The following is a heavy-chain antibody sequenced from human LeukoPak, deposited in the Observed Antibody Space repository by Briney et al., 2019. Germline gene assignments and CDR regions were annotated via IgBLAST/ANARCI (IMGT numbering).Heavy chain of an antibody. D-gene: IGHD4-23*01. J-gene: IGHJ5*02. CDR1: GFTFSSSA. CDR3: ARDVTYYGGDWFDP. V-gene: IGHV3-48*04. Sequence: PGGSLRLSCAASGFTFSSSAMNWVRQAPGKGLEWVSYISSGTSTIYYADSVKGRFTISRDNAKNSLYLQMNSLRAEDTAVYYCARDVTYYGGDWFDPWGQGTPVTVSS. CDR2: ISSGTSTI.